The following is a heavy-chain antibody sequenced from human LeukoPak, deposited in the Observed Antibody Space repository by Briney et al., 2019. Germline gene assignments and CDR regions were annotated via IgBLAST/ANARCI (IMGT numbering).Heavy chain of an antibody. Sequence: GGSLRLSCAASGFTISRYWMSWVRLVPGKGPESGAHIKHDSSETYYVDSVRGRFIISRDNVKNSLYLQMNSLRVEDTAVYHCARGPTDFDASDIWGHGTLVTVSS. D-gene: IGHD1-26*01. CDR1: GFTISRYW. CDR2: IKHDSSET. V-gene: IGHV3-7*01. J-gene: IGHJ3*02. CDR3: ARGPTDFDASDI.